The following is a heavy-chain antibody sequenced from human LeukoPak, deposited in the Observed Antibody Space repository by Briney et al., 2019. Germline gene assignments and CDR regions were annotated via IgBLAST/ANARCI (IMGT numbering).Heavy chain of an antibody. V-gene: IGHV3-23*01. CDR1: GFTFSNSA. CDR2: ISGSGGNT. D-gene: IGHD6-13*01. Sequence: PGGSLRLSCAPSGFTFSNSAMSWVRQAPGKGLEWVSGISGSGGNTYYADSVKGRFTISRDNSKNTLYLQMNSLRAEDTAVYYCAKDPYSSSWYSPTLFDYWGQGTLVTVSS. CDR3: AKDPYSSSWYSPTLFDY. J-gene: IGHJ4*02.